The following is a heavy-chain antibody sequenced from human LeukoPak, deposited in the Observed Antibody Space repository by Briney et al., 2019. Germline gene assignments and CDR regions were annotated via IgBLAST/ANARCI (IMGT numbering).Heavy chain of an antibody. Sequence: SVKVSCKTSGGTLNNYAISWVRQAPGQGLEWMGRVVPMFGIRNYPQTFRGRVNITADKATNTVYMELRSLRAEDTAIYYCATEPSRSYSFDHLDFWGLGTPVTVSS. CDR1: GGTLNNYA. CDR3: ATEPSRSYSFDHLDF. D-gene: IGHD5-12*01. J-gene: IGHJ4*02. V-gene: IGHV1-69*04. CDR2: VVPMFGIR.